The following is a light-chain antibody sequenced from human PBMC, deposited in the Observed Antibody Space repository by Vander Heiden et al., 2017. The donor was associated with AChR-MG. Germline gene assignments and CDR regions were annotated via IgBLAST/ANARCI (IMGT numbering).Light chain of an antibody. V-gene: IGKV3-15*01. Sequence: EIVMTQSPATLSVSPGERATLSCRASQSVSSNLAWYRQKPGQAPRLLIDGASTRATGIPVRLSGSGSGTEFTLTISSLQSEDFAVYYCQQYNDWSPYTFGQGTKLEI. CDR2: GAS. CDR3: QQYNDWSPYT. CDR1: QSVSSN. J-gene: IGKJ2*01.